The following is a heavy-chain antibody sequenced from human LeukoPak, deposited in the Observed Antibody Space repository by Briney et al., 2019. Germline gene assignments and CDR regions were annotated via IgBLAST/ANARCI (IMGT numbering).Heavy chain of an antibody. Sequence: GGSLRLSCAASGFPFSSYGMHWVRQAPGKGLEWVAVISYDGSNKYYADSVKGRFTISRDNSKNTLYLQMNILRAEDTAVYYCARDHFKGGVFDYWGQGTLVTVSS. V-gene: IGHV3-30*03. CDR2: ISYDGSNK. J-gene: IGHJ4*02. CDR1: GFPFSSYG. D-gene: IGHD3-3*02. CDR3: ARDHFKGGVFDY.